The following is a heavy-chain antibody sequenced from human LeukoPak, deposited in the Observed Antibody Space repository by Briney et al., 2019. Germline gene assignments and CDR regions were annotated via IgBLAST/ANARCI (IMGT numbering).Heavy chain of an antibody. V-gene: IGHV4-30-4*08. CDR2: IDYRGST. Sequence: PSQTLSLTCTVSGGSVTSGGYYWSWIRQPPGKGLEWIGYIDYRGSTYYNPSLKSRVSISVDKSKNQFSLKLTSVTAADTAVHYCARDRYFDSSGDFPYDAFDIWGQGTMVTVSS. D-gene: IGHD3-22*01. CDR1: GGSVTSGGYY. CDR3: ARDRYFDSSGDFPYDAFDI. J-gene: IGHJ3*02.